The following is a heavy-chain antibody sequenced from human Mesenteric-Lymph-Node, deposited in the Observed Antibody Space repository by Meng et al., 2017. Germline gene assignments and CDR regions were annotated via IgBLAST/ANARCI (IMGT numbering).Heavy chain of an antibody. CDR1: GYTFTSYY. CDR3: ARSLDTSGHAYFDY. V-gene: IGHV1-46*01. J-gene: IGHJ4*02. D-gene: IGHD3-22*01. Sequence: QVQLVQSGAEVKKPGAYVRVSCKASGYTFTSYYIYWVRQAPGQGLEWMGIIDSGGGYTSYAQKFRGRVTMTRDTSTNTVYMELSSLRFEDTAVFYCARSLDTSGHAYFDYWGQGTLVTVSS. CDR2: IDSGGGYT.